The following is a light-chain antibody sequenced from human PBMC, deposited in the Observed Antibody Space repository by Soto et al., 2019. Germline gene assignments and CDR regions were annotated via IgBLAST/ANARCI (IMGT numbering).Light chain of an antibody. Sequence: QSALTQPRSVSGSPGQSITISCTGTSSDVGGYDYVSWYQQYPGKAPKLMIYDVTKRPSGVPDRFSASKSGNTASLTISGLQAEYESDYYCSSYAGGFTWVFGGGTKLTVL. J-gene: IGLJ3*02. V-gene: IGLV2-11*01. CDR2: DVT. CDR3: SSYAGGFTWV. CDR1: SSDVGGYDY.